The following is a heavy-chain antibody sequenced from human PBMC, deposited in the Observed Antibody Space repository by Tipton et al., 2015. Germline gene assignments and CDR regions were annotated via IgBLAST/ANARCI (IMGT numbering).Heavy chain of an antibody. V-gene: IGHV4-61*01. CDR1: GDPVNSASDH. CDR3: ARGGNNWFDP. J-gene: IGHJ5*02. CDR2: IHYSGTT. D-gene: IGHD2-15*01. Sequence: GLVKPSETLSLTCTVSGDPVNSASDHWSWIRQSPEKRLEWIGYIHYSGTTKYNPSLKSRVTMSVDTSKNQFSLKLTSVTAADTAVYYCARGGNNWFDPWGQGTLVTVSS.